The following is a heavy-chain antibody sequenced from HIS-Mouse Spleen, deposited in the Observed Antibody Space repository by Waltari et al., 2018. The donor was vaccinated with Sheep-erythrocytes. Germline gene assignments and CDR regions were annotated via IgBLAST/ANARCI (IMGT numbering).Heavy chain of an antibody. Sequence: QVQLVESGGGVVQPGRSLRLSCAAPGFTFRSYGMHWVRQAPGKGLEWVAVISYDGSNKYYADSVKGRFTISRDNSKNTLYLQMNSLRAEDTAVYYCAKPVGATTAFDYWGQGTLVTVSS. CDR3: AKPVGATTAFDY. CDR1: GFTFRSYG. V-gene: IGHV3-30*18. CDR2: ISYDGSNK. D-gene: IGHD1-26*01. J-gene: IGHJ4*02.